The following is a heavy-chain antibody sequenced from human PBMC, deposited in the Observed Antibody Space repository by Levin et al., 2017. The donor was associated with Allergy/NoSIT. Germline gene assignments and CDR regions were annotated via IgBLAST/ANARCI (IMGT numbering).Heavy chain of an antibody. V-gene: IGHV3-11*05. Sequence: GGSLRLSCAASGFPFSDYYMSWIRQAPGKGLEWVSYISSSGSYTNYADSVKGRFTISRDNAKNSLYLQMNSLRADDTAVYYCARASGSYRTYWYFDLWGRGTLVTVSS. J-gene: IGHJ2*01. D-gene: IGHD1-26*01. CDR2: ISSSGSYT. CDR3: ARASGSYRTYWYFDL. CDR1: GFPFSDYY.